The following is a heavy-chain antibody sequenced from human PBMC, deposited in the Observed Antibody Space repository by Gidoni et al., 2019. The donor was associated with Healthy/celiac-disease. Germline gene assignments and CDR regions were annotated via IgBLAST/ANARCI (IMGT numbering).Heavy chain of an antibody. J-gene: IGHJ5*02. CDR2: ISPILGIA. V-gene: IGHV1-69*02. Sequence: QVQLVQSGAEVTKPGSSVKVSCQASGGTFSSYTISWVRQAPGQGLEWMGRISPILGIANYAQKFKGRVTITADKSTSTAYMELSSLRSEDTAVYYCASRTAAGSNWFDPWGQGTLVTVSS. CDR3: ASRTAAGSNWFDP. D-gene: IGHD6-13*01. CDR1: GGTFSSYT.